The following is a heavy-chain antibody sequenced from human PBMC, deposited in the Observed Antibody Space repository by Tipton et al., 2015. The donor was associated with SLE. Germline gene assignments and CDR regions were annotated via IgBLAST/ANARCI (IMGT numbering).Heavy chain of an antibody. CDR1: GGSISSYY. CDR2: SYTSGST. V-gene: IGHV4-4*08. CDR3: ARSSHYYDSSGCYPIFDY. D-gene: IGHD3-22*01. Sequence: TLSLTCTVSGGSISSYYWSWIRQPPGKGLEWIGYSYTSGSTNYNPSLKRRVTISVDTSKNQFSLKLSSVTAADTAVYYCARSSHYYDSSGCYPIFDYWGQGTLVTVSS. J-gene: IGHJ4*02.